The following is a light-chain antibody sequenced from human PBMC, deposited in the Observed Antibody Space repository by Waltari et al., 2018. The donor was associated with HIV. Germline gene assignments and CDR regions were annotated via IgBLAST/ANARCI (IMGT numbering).Light chain of an antibody. CDR1: QDIDDF. J-gene: IGKJ4*01. Sequence: DIQMTQSPSSLSASVGDSVTITCRASQDIDDFLTWFQHKPGKAPKSLIYAASFLQSGVTTRFRGRGSGTDFTLTIDNLQPEDFATYYCQQYKSYPLTVGGGTKVEMK. V-gene: IGKV1-16*01. CDR2: AAS. CDR3: QQYKSYPLT.